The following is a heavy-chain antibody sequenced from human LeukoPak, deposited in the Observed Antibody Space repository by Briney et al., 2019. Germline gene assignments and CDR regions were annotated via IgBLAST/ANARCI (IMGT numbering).Heavy chain of an antibody. CDR1: GGSISSRSHY. Sequence: SETLSLTCTVSGGSISSRSHYWGWIRQPPGKGLEWIGTIYYSGSTYYNPSLKSRVTISVDTSKNQFSLKLSSVTAADTAVYYCARHGMQSGYDSYYYYYYYMDVWGKGTTVSVSS. D-gene: IGHD5-12*01. V-gene: IGHV4-39*01. CDR3: ARHGMQSGYDSYYYYYYYMDV. J-gene: IGHJ6*03. CDR2: IYYSGST.